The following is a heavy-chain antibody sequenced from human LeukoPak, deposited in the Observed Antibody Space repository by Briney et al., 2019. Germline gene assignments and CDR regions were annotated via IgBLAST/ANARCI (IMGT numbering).Heavy chain of an antibody. D-gene: IGHD2-2*02. CDR3: ARDGCSSTSCYTPAWFDP. CDR1: GGSISSHY. Sequence: SETLSLTCTVSGGSISSHYWSWIRQPPGKGLEWIGYIYYSGSTNYNPSLKSRVTIPVDTSKNQFSLKLSSVTAADTAVYYCARDGCSSTSCYTPAWFDPWGQGTLVTVSS. V-gene: IGHV4-59*11. J-gene: IGHJ5*02. CDR2: IYYSGST.